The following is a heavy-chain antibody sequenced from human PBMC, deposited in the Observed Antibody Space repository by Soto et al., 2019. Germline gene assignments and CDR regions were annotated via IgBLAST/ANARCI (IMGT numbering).Heavy chain of an antibody. CDR2: ISYSGST. CDR1: GGSSSSDSYY. CDR3: ARTPWDGYTGYYFDY. Sequence: SETLSLTCPVSGGSSSSDSYYWGWIRLPPEKGLEWIASISYSGSTYYNPTLKSRLTISVDTSKNQSSLKLSSVAAADTAVYSCARTPWDGYTGYYFDYWGQGTLVTVSS. J-gene: IGHJ4*02. V-gene: IGHV4-39*07. D-gene: IGHD5-18*01.